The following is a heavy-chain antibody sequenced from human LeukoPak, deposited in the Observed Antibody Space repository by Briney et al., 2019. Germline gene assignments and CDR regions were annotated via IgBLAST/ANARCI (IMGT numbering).Heavy chain of an antibody. CDR2: ISDDGGNT. CDR1: GFTFSTYA. J-gene: IGHJ4*02. V-gene: IGHV3-23*01. D-gene: IGHD2-2*01. CDR3: AKRPDCSTTNCFRFEY. Sequence: GGSLRLPCGASGFTFSTYAMSGVRRAPGQGLEGVSSISDDGGNTYYAESVKGRFTISRDNSKNTLYLQMNSLRAEDTAVYYCAKRPDCSTTNCFRFEYWGQGTLVTVSS.